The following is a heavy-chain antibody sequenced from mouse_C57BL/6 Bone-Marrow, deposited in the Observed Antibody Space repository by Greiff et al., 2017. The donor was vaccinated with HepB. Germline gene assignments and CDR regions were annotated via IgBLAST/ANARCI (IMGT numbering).Heavy chain of an antibody. J-gene: IGHJ3*01. CDR1: GYTFTSYW. D-gene: IGHD1-1*01. Sequence: VKLQQPGAELVRPGTSVKLSCKASGYTFTSYWMHWVKQRPGQGLEWIGVIDPSDSYTNYNQKFKGKATLTVDTSSSTAYMQLSSLTSEDSAVYYCARDYYGSPAWFAYWGQGTLVTVSA. CDR2: IDPSDSYT. V-gene: IGHV1-59*01. CDR3: ARDYYGSPAWFAY.